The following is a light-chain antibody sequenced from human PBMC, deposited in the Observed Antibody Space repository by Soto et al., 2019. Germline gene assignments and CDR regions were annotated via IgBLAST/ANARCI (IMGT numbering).Light chain of an antibody. V-gene: IGKV3-15*01. CDR2: GAS. J-gene: IGKJ5*01. Sequence: IVRTQSAATLSVSPGERATVSCGASQSVSRNLAWYQQKPGQAPRLLINGASTRATGIPARFGVSGSGTEFTLTISSLQYEDLAVYYGQQYSNWTLTFGQGTRLEIK. CDR3: QQYSNWTLT. CDR1: QSVSRN.